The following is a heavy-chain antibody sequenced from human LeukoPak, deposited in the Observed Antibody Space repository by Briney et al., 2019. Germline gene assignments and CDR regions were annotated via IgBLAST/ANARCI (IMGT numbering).Heavy chain of an antibody. CDR3: ARWVHKFTHFDS. V-gene: IGHV6-1*01. Sequence: SQTLSLTCAISGDSISSSSVAWSGVRQSPSRGLEWLGRTCYNAKWSNDYALFVRGRITINPDTSTTRFSLQLNSVTPEDTAVYYCARWVHKFTHFDSWGQGTLVTVSS. J-gene: IGHJ4*02. CDR1: GDSISSSSVA. CDR2: TCYNAKWSN. D-gene: IGHD1-26*01.